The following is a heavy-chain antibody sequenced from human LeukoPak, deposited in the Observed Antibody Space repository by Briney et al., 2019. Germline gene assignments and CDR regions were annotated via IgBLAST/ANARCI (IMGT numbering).Heavy chain of an antibody. CDR1: GYTFTSYG. J-gene: IGHJ3*02. CDR3: ARYDTAMALDAFDI. CDR2: ISAYNGNT. Sequence: VASVKVSCKASGYTFTSYGISWVRQAPGQGLEWMGWISAYNGNTNYAQKLQGRVTMTTDTSTSTAYMELRSLRSDDTAVYYCARYDTAMALDAFDIWGQGTMVTVSS. V-gene: IGHV1-18*01. D-gene: IGHD5-18*01.